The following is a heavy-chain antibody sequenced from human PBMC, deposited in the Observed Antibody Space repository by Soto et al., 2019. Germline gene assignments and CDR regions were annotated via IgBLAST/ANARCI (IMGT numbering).Heavy chain of an antibody. CDR2: ISGSGGST. CDR1: GFTFSSYA. CDR3: AKTFSYLPNY. Sequence: GGSLRLSCAASGFTFSSYAMHWVRQAPGKGLEWVSAISGSGGSTYYADSVKGRFTISRDNSKSTLYLQMNSLRAEDTAVYYCAKTFSYLPNYWGQGTLVTVSS. J-gene: IGHJ4*02. D-gene: IGHD2-21*01. V-gene: IGHV3-23*01.